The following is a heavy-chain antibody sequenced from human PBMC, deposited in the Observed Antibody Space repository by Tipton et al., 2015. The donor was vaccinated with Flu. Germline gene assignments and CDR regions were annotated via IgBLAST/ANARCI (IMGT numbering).Heavy chain of an antibody. Sequence: SLRLSCAASGFSFSSYTMNWVRQAPGKGLEWLSSIGSSSGSIYYADSVKGRFTISRDNAKNSVYLQMNSLRAEDTAVYYCSISLNSWGQGTLVAVSS. CDR1: GFSFSSYT. J-gene: IGHJ4*02. V-gene: IGHV3-21*01. CDR3: SISLNS. CDR2: IGSSSGSI.